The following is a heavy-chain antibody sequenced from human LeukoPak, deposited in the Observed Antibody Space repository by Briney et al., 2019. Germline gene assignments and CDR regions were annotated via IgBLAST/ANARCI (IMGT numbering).Heavy chain of an antibody. CDR2: IYYSGSI. Sequence: SETLSLTCTVSGGSISSYYWSWIRQPPGKGLEWIGYIYYSGSINYNPSLKSRVTISVDTSKNQFSLKLSSVTAADTAMYYCARVYYGSGSYSTYYYYYMDVWGKGTTVTISS. CDR3: ARVYYGSGSYSTYYYYYMDV. D-gene: IGHD3-10*01. V-gene: IGHV4-59*12. J-gene: IGHJ6*03. CDR1: GGSISSYY.